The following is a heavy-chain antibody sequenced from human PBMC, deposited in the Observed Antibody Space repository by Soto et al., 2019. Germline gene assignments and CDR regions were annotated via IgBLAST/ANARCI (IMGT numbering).Heavy chain of an antibody. Sequence: GASVKVSCKASGYTLTSYYMHWVRQAPGQGLEWMGIINPSGGSTSYAQKFQGRVTMTRDTSTSTVYMELSSLRSEDTAVYYCARHHQYSGSYSGGFDYWGQGTLVTVSS. V-gene: IGHV1-46*01. CDR3: ARHHQYSGSYSGGFDY. CDR1: GYTLTSYY. D-gene: IGHD1-26*01. CDR2: INPSGGST. J-gene: IGHJ4*02.